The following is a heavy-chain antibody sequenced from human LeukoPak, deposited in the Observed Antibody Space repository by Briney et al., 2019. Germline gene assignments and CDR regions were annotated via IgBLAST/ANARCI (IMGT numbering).Heavy chain of an antibody. V-gene: IGHV3-74*01. CDR1: GFTFSSYW. Sequence: GGSLRLSCAASGFTFSSYWMHWVRQAPGKGLVWVSRINSDGSSTSYADSVKGRFTISRDNAKNTLYLQMNSLRAEDTAMYYCARAPLRTLAPAGSLDYWGQGILVIVSS. D-gene: IGHD6-13*01. CDR2: INSDGSST. J-gene: IGHJ4*02. CDR3: ARAPLRTLAPAGSLDY.